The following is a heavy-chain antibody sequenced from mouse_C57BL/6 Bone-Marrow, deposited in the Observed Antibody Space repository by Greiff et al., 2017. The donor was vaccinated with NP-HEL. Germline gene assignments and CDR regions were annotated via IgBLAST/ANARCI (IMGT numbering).Heavy chain of an antibody. Sequence: QVQLKESGAELVRPGASVKLSCKASGYTFTDYYINWVKQRPGQGLEWIARIYPGSGNTYYNEKFKGKATLTAEKSSSTAYMQLSSLTSEDSAVYFCARSSGNYIFAYWGQGTLVTVSA. CDR1: GYTFTDYY. J-gene: IGHJ3*01. V-gene: IGHV1-76*01. D-gene: IGHD2-1*01. CDR3: ARSSGNYIFAY. CDR2: IYPGSGNT.